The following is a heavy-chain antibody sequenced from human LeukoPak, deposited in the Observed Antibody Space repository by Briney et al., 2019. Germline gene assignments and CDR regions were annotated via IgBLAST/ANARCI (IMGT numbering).Heavy chain of an antibody. Sequence: SVKVSCKASGVTFSSYAISWVRQAPGQGLEWMGRIIPILGIANYAQKFQGRVTITADKSTSTAYMELSSLRSEDTAVYYCARVVPAAIFDYWGQGTLVTVSS. CDR3: ARVVPAAIFDY. V-gene: IGHV1-69*04. D-gene: IGHD2-2*02. CDR1: GVTFSSYA. CDR2: IIPILGIA. J-gene: IGHJ4*02.